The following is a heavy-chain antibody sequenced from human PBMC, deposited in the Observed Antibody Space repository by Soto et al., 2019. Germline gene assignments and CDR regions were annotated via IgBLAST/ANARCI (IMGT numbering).Heavy chain of an antibody. CDR3: ARDLNWNDGSH. Sequence: EVQLLESGGGLVQPGGSLRLSCVASGFSFSDYAMTWVRQAPGKGLECVSGISNRGDTTDYADSVKGRSTISRDNSKNMLFLQMNSLRVEDTAIYYCARDLNWNDGSHWGQGTLVTVSS. D-gene: IGHD1-1*01. CDR2: ISNRGDTT. V-gene: IGHV3-23*01. J-gene: IGHJ4*02. CDR1: GFSFSDYA.